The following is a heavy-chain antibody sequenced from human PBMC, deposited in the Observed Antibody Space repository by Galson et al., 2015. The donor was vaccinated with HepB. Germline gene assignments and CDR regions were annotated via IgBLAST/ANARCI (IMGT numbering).Heavy chain of an antibody. V-gene: IGHV3-11*01. CDR3: ARDSPYNTYYYDGDEIDAFDI. CDR1: GFTFSDYY. CDR2: ISSSGSTI. J-gene: IGHJ3*02. Sequence: SLRLSCAASGFTFSDYYMSWIRQAPGKGLEWVSYISSSGSTIYYADSVKGRFTISRDNAKNSLYLQMNSLRAEDTAVYYCARDSPYNTYYYDGDEIDAFDIWGQGTMVTVSS. D-gene: IGHD3-22*01.